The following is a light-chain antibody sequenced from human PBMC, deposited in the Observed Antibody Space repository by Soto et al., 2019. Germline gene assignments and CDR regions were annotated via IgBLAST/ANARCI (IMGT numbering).Light chain of an antibody. CDR3: QVGDTTTDHVV. V-gene: IGLV3-21*04. J-gene: IGLJ2*01. CDR2: YDS. Sequence: SYVLTQPPSVSVAPGKTAKITCGGNNIGTKNVHWYQQKPGQAPVLVIYYDSDRPSGIPERVSGSNSGNTATLTISRVEAGDEADYYCQVGDTTTDHVVFGGGTKLTVL. CDR1: NIGTKN.